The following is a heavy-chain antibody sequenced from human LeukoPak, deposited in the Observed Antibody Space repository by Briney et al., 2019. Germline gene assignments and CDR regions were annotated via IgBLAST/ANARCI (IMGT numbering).Heavy chain of an antibody. Sequence: LPGGSLRLSCAASGFTFRNYWMSWVRQVPGTGLEWVANIKQDGSDRNYVTSVRGRFTISRDNAESSLYLQMNSLRAEDTAVYYCVRNLAVAGTCFDSWGQGTLVTVSS. D-gene: IGHD6-19*01. CDR3: VRNLAVAGTCFDS. CDR2: IKQDGSDR. CDR1: GFTFRNYW. V-gene: IGHV3-7*03. J-gene: IGHJ4*02.